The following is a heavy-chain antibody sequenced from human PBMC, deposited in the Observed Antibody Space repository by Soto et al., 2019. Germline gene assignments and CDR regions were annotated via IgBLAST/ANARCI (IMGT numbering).Heavy chain of an antibody. V-gene: IGHV4-30-4*01. CDR1: GGSISSGDYY. CDR3: AKDQASGQGSFDS. Sequence: LSLTCTVSGGSISSGDYYWSWIRQPPGKGLEWIGYIYYSGSTYYNPSLKSRVTISVDTSKNTLFLQMNSLRADDTAVYYCAKDQASGQGSFDSWGQGTLVTVSS. J-gene: IGHJ4*02. D-gene: IGHD2-15*01. CDR2: IYYSGST.